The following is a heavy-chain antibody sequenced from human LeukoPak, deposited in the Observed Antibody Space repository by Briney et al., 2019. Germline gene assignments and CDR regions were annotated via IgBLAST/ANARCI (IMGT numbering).Heavy chain of an antibody. CDR1: GFTFSSYS. D-gene: IGHD3-22*01. Sequence: GGSLRLSCAASGFTFSSYSMNWVRQAPGKGLEWVSYISSSSSTIYYADSVKGRFTISRDNAKNSLYLQMNSLRAEDTAVYYCARDSGYYYPYYYYYGMDVWGQGTTVTASS. CDR2: ISSSSSTI. V-gene: IGHV3-48*01. CDR3: ARDSGYYYPYYYYYGMDV. J-gene: IGHJ6*02.